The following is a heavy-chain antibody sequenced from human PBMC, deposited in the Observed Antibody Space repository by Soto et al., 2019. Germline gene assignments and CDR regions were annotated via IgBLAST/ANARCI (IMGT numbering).Heavy chain of an antibody. V-gene: IGHV1-46*01. J-gene: IGHJ5*02. Sequence: GASVKVSCKASGYTFTSYYMHWVRQAPGQGLEWMGIINPSGGSTSYAQKFQGRVTMTRDTSTSTVYMELSSLRSEDTAVYYCARRYCSSTSCKNNWFDPWGQGTLVTVSS. CDR1: GYTFTSYY. D-gene: IGHD2-2*01. CDR3: ARRYCSSTSCKNNWFDP. CDR2: INPSGGST.